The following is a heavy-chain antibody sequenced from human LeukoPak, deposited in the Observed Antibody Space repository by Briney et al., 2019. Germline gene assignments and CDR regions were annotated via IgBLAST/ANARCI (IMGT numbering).Heavy chain of an antibody. CDR1: GGSISSGGYY. V-gene: IGHV4-30-2*01. J-gene: IGHJ3*02. D-gene: IGHD2-2*01. CDR3: ARALVPAAIAFDI. CDR2: IYHSGST. Sequence: SETLSLTCTVSGGSISSGGYYWSWIRQPPGKGLEWIGYIYHSGSTYYNPSLKSRVTISVDRSKNQFSLKLSSVTAADTAVYYCARALVPAAIAFDIWGQGTMVTVSS.